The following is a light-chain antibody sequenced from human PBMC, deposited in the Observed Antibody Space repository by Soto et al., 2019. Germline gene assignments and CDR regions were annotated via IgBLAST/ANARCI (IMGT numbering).Light chain of an antibody. CDR2: DAS. Sequence: EIVLTQSPATLSLSPGERATLSCRASQSVSSYLAWYQQKPGQAPRLLIYDASNRATGIPARFSGSGSGTDFTLTISSLEPEDFAVYYCQQRSKWPPITFGQGTRLEFK. V-gene: IGKV3-11*01. CDR1: QSVSSY. J-gene: IGKJ5*01. CDR3: QQRSKWPPIT.